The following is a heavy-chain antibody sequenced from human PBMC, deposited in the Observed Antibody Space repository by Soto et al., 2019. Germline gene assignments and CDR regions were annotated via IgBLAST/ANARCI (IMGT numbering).Heavy chain of an antibody. Sequence: SETLSLTCTVSGGSISSSSYYWGWIRQPPGKGLEWIGTIYYSGSTYYNPSLKSRVTISVDTSKNQFSLKLSSVTAADTAVYYCARRGGVGATTYDYWGQGTLVTVSS. V-gene: IGHV4-39*01. CDR2: IYYSGST. D-gene: IGHD1-26*01. CDR3: ARRGGVGATTYDY. CDR1: GGSISSSSYY. J-gene: IGHJ4*02.